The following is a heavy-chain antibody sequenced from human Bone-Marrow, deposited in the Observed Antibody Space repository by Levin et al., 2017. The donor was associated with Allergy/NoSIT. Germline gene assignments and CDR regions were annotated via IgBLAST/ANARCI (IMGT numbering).Heavy chain of an antibody. CDR2: INPGNGNT. Sequence: GESLKISCKASGYTFTTYAMHWVRQAPGQRLEWMGWINPGNGNTKYSQTFQGRVTISRDTSASTAYMELSGLRSADTAVYYCASAVVETVTTEPEDWGQGTLVTVSS. CDR1: GYTFTTYA. D-gene: IGHD4-17*01. CDR3: ASAVVETVTTEPED. V-gene: IGHV1-3*01. J-gene: IGHJ4*02.